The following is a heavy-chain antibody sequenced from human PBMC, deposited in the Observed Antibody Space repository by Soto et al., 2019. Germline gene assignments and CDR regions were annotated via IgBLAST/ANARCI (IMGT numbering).Heavy chain of an antibody. CDR2: IDPSDSYT. V-gene: IGHV5-10-1*01. D-gene: IGHD2-21*02. Sequence: GLEWMGRIDPSDSYTNYSPSFQGHVTISADKSISTAYLQWSSLKASDTAMYYCAANLVVTATHYYGMDVWGQGTTVTVSS. J-gene: IGHJ6*02. CDR3: AANLVVTATHYYGMDV.